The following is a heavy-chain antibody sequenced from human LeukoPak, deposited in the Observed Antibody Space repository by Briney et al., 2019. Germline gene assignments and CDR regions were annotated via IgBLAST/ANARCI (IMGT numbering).Heavy chain of an antibody. CDR2: ISAYNGNT. CDR3: ARDYYGSGSYYNWFDP. Sequence: ASVEVSCKASGYTFTSYGISWVRQAPGQGLEWMGWISAYNGNTNYAQKLQGRVTMTTDTSTSTAYMELRSLRSDDTAVYYCARDYYGSGSYYNWFDPWGQGTLVTVSS. CDR1: GYTFTSYG. D-gene: IGHD3-10*01. J-gene: IGHJ5*02. V-gene: IGHV1-18*01.